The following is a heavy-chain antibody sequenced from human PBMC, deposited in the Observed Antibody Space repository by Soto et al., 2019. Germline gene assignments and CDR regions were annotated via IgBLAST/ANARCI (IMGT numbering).Heavy chain of an antibody. CDR3: ARSLRQYYYYYYMDV. D-gene: IGHD3-16*02. CDR1: GGSISSYY. Sequence: SETLSLTCTVSGGSISSYYWSWIRQPPGKGLECIGYIYYGGSTNYNPSLKSRVTISVDTSKNQFSLKLSSVTAADTAVYYCARSLRQYYYYYYMDVWGKGTTVTVSS. V-gene: IGHV4-59*01. J-gene: IGHJ6*03. CDR2: IYYGGST.